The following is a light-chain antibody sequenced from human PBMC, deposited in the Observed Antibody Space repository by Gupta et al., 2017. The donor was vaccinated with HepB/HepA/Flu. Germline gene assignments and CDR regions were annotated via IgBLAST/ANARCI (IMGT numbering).Light chain of an antibody. CDR1: QSVSSN. J-gene: IGKJ2*01. V-gene: IGKV3-15*01. CDR2: GAS. Sequence: EIVMTQSPATLSVSPGERATPSCRASQSVSSNLAWYQQKPGQAPRLLIYGASTRATGIPARFSGSGSGTEFTLTISSRQSEDFAVYYCQQKNNWPGTFGQGTKVEIK. CDR3: QQKNNWPGT.